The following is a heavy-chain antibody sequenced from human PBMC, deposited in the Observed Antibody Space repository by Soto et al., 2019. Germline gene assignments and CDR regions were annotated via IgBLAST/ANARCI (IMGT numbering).Heavy chain of an antibody. CDR1: GYSFPNYW. CDR3: ARRTGNSDVDL. Sequence: PGESLKISCKGSGYSFPNYWIGWVRQMPGKGLEWMGVIYPGDSDTRYSPSFQGQVTISADKTISTAYLQWSSLEASDTAIYYCARRTGNSDVDLWGQGTLVTVSS. V-gene: IGHV5-51*01. CDR2: IYPGDSDT. D-gene: IGHD3-9*01. J-gene: IGHJ5*02.